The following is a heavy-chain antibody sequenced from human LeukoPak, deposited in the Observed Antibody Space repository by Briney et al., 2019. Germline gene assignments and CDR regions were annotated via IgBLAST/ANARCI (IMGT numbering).Heavy chain of an antibody. Sequence: SETLSLTCAFYGGSFSGYYWGWIRQPPGKGLEWIGEINYSGSTNYNPSLKSRVTISVDTSKNQFSLKVTSVTAADTAVYYCARAYCTSNSCLFYFDYWGQGTLVTVSS. J-gene: IGHJ4*02. D-gene: IGHD2-2*01. V-gene: IGHV4-34*01. CDR2: INYSGST. CDR3: ARAYCTSNSCLFYFDY. CDR1: GGSFSGYY.